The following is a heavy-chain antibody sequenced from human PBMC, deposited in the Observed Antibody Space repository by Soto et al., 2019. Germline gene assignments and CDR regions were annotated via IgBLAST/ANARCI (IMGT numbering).Heavy chain of an antibody. CDR3: SSDTFGLRDT. Sequence: EVQLGESGGGLVQPGGSLRLSCAVSGFTFSAYWMHWVRQTPGKGLVWVSRINPDGTKTNYADSVEGRFTISRDNAKSTLCLQMNSLSAEDTAIYFCSSDTFGLRDTWGQGTLVTVSS. J-gene: IGHJ5*02. V-gene: IGHV3-74*01. CDR2: INPDGTKT. D-gene: IGHD3-3*01. CDR1: GFTFSAYW.